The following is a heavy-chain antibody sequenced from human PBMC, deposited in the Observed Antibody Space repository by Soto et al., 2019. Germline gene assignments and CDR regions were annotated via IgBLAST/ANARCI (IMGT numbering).Heavy chain of an antibody. Sequence: SETLSLTCTVSGGSISSGDYYWSWIRQPPGKGLEWIGYIYYSGSTYYNPSLKSRVTISVDTSKNQFSLKLSSVTASDTAVYYCAREAGSNYYYFYALDVWGQGTTVTVSS. CDR2: IYYSGST. CDR1: GGSISSGDYY. V-gene: IGHV4-30-4*02. J-gene: IGHJ6*02. D-gene: IGHD4-4*01. CDR3: AREAGSNYYYFYALDV.